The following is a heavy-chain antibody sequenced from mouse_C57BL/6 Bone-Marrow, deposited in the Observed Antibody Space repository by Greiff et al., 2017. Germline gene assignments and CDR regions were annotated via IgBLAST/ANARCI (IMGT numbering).Heavy chain of an antibody. J-gene: IGHJ3*01. CDR1: GFTFSSYA. Sequence: EVKLQESGEGLVKPGGSLKLSCAASGFTFSSYAMSWVRQTPEKRLEWVAYISSGGDYIYYADTVKGRFTITRNTARNTLYLQMSSLKSEDTAMYYWTREWGEIGDDWFAYWGRGTLVTVSA. D-gene: IGHD2-13*01. CDR2: ISSGGDYI. CDR3: TREWGEIGDDWFAY. V-gene: IGHV5-9-1*02.